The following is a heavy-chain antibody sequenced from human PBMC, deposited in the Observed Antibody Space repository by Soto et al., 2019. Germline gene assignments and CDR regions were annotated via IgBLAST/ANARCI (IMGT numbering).Heavy chain of an antibody. V-gene: IGHV3-21*01. CDR3: ARDMRGIDYGLDY. Sequence: EVQLVESGGGLVKPGGSLRLSCAASGFTFSSYSMNWVRQAPGKGLEWVSSISSSSSYIYYADSVKGRFTISRDNAKNSLYLQMNSLRAEDTAVYYCARDMRGIDYGLDYWGQGTLVTVSS. CDR1: GFTFSSYS. J-gene: IGHJ4*02. D-gene: IGHD4-17*01. CDR2: ISSSSSYI.